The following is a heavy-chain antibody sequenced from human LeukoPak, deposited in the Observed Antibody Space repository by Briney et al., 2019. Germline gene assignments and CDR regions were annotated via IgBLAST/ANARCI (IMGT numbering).Heavy chain of an antibody. D-gene: IGHD5-24*01. Sequence: SSETLSLTCAVYGGSFSGFYWSWIRHVPGKGLEWIGEINYTGSTSYNPSLKSRVTISVDTSKNQFSLKLNSVTAADTAVYYCARHRSKWLQSSFDYWGQGTLVTVSS. CDR1: GGSFSGFY. CDR3: ARHRSKWLQSSFDY. CDR2: INYTGST. J-gene: IGHJ4*02. V-gene: IGHV4-34*01.